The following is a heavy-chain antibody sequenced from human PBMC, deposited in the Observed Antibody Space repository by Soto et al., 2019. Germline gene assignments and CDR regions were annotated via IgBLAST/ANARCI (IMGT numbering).Heavy chain of an antibody. CDR3: ARDLTPSKFTMIVVLITSSYYYVMDV. CDR2: ISAYNGNT. J-gene: IGHJ6*02. CDR1: GYTFTSYG. V-gene: IGHV1-18*01. D-gene: IGHD3-22*01. Sequence: ASVKVSCKASGYTFTSYGISWVRQAPGQGLEWMGWISAYNGNTNYAQKLQGRVTMTTDTSTSTAYMELRSLRSDDTAVYYCARDLTPSKFTMIVVLITSSYYYVMDVGAQGTTVTVPS.